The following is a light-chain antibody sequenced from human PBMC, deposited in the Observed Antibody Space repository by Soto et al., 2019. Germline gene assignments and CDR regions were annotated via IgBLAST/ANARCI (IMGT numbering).Light chain of an antibody. Sequence: IQMTQSPSTLSASVGDRVTITCRASHHIDAWLAWYLQKPGKAPKVLIYKASILESGVPSRFSGSGSGTEFTLTISSLQPDDSATYYCQQHSNYPLTFGGGTKVEIK. CDR2: KAS. CDR1: HHIDAW. CDR3: QQHSNYPLT. J-gene: IGKJ4*01. V-gene: IGKV1-5*03.